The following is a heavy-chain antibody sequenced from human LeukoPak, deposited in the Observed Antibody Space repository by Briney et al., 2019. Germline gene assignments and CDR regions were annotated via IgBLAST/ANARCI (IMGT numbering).Heavy chain of an antibody. CDR1: GASITNGDFY. V-gene: IGHV4-31*03. CDR2: VYSSGST. D-gene: IGHD2-15*01. Sequence: ASETLSLTCTVSGASITNGDFYCNWIRQHPGKGLEWIGYVYSSGSTYYNPSLRSRVSISVDTSKNQFSLKLSSVTAADTAIYYCARGRDSAKVGYWGQGTLVTVSS. J-gene: IGHJ4*02. CDR3: ARGRDSAKVGY.